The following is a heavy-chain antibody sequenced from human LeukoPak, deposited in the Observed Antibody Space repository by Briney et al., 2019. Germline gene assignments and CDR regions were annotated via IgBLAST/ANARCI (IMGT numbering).Heavy chain of an antibody. D-gene: IGHD6-13*01. V-gene: IGHV3-73*01. Sequence: GGSLKLSCAASGFTFSACDMHWVRQASGKGLEWVGRITNKANSYATAYAASLKGRFTISRDDSMNTAYLQMTSLRTEDTAVYYCATGIAAAGTSLYFQHWGQGTLVTVSS. CDR3: ATGIAAAGTSLYFQH. CDR2: ITNKANSYAT. CDR1: GFTFSACD. J-gene: IGHJ1*01.